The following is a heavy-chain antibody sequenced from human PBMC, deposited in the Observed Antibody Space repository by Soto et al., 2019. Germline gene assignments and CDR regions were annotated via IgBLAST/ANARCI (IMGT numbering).Heavy chain of an antibody. CDR3: VKDARNYRAESYYYGIDV. Sequence: GGSLRLSCSSSAFTFNNYAIHWVRQAPGKGLQYVSTISNNGGNTFYADSVKGRFTISRDNSKNTLYLQMSSLRAEDTAVYYCVKDARNYRAESYYYGIDVWGDVTTVTFS. V-gene: IGHV3-64D*06. CDR2: ISNNGGNT. CDR1: AFTFNNYA. D-gene: IGHD4-17*01. J-gene: IGHJ6*02.